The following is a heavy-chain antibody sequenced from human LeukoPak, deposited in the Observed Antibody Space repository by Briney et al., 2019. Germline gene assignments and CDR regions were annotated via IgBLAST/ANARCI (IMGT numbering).Heavy chain of an antibody. D-gene: IGHD2-8*01. CDR1: GYSFTSYW. CDR3: ARLAFCTNAVCFSNYYYSMDV. J-gene: IGHJ6*03. CDR2: IYPGDSDT. V-gene: IGHV5-51*01. Sequence: KNGESLKISCKGSGYSFTSYWIGWVRQMPGKGLEWMGIIYPGDSDTRYSPSFQGQVTISADKSISTAYLQWSSLKASDTAMYYCARLAFCTNAVCFSNYYYSMDVWGRGTTVTVSS.